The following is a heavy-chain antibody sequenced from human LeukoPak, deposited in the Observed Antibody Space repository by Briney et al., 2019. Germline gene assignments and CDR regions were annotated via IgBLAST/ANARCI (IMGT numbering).Heavy chain of an antibody. CDR3: ARDVVVAATLASYYYYYYGMDV. CDR2: IENNNGGT. D-gene: IGHD2-15*01. J-gene: IGHJ6*02. V-gene: IGHV1-18*01. Sequence: EASVKVSCKASGYTFKSFGISWVRQAPGQGLEWMAWIENNNGGTKYAQNVQGRVTLTTDTTTSTVYMELRSLRSDDTAVYYCARDVVVAATLASYYYYYYGMDVWGQGTTVTVSS. CDR1: GYTFKSFG.